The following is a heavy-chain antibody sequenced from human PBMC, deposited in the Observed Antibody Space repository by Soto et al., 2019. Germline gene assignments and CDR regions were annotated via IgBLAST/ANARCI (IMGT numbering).Heavy chain of an antibody. CDR3: ARGAYSSSWYRGYYYYGMDV. J-gene: IGHJ6*02. CDR2: ISYDGSNK. Sequence: PGGSLRLSCAASGFTFSSYAMHWVRQAPGKGLEWVAVISYDGSNKYYADSVKGRFTISRDNSKNTLYLQMNSLRAEDTAVYYCARGAYSSSWYRGYYYYGMDVWGQGTTVTVSS. D-gene: IGHD6-13*01. V-gene: IGHV3-30-3*01. CDR1: GFTFSSYA.